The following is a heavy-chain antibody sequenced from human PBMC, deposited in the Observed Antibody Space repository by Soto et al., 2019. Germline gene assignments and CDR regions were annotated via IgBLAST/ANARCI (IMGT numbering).Heavy chain of an antibody. V-gene: IGHV1-46*03. Sequence: GASVKVSCKASGYTFTSYYMHWVRQAPGQGLEWMGIINPSGGSTSYAQKFQGRVTMTRDTSTSTVYMELSSLRSEDTAVYYCARDLSDSSPRIGPHYDYWGQGTLVTVSS. CDR1: GYTFTSYY. CDR2: INPSGGST. D-gene: IGHD6-13*01. J-gene: IGHJ4*02. CDR3: ARDLSDSSPRIGPHYDY.